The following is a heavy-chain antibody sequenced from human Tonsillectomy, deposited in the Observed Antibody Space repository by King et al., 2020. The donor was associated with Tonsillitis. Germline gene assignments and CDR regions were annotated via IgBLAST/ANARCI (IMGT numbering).Heavy chain of an antibody. CDR1: GFTFSRYA. D-gene: IGHD3-22*01. V-gene: IGHV3-23*04. CDR2: ISGGGGAP. CDR3: AKLTPNYYDSSGPVDY. Sequence: VQLVESGGGLVQPGGSPRLSCAGSGFTFSRYALSWVRQAPGKGLEWVSAISGGGGAPYYADSVKGRFTIARDNSNNTLYLQMNSLRAADTAVYYCAKLTPNYYDSSGPVDYWGQGTLVTVSS. J-gene: IGHJ4*02.